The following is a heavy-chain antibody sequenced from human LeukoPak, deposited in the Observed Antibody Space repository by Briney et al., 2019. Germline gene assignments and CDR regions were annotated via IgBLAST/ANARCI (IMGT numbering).Heavy chain of an antibody. V-gene: IGHV1-18*01. J-gene: IGHJ3*02. CDR1: GYTFPTYG. Sequence: ASVKVSCKTSGYTFPTYGISWVRQAPGQGLEWMGWISASKGNTFYAQKLQGRVTMTTDTSTSTAYMELRSLRSDDTAVYYCARDLYYCSSTCCQYEDSFDIWGQGTKVTVSS. CDR2: ISASKGNT. CDR3: ARDLYYCSSTCCQYEDSFDI. D-gene: IGHD2-2*01.